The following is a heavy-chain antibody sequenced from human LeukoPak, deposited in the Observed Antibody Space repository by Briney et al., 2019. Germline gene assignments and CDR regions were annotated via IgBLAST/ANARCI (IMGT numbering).Heavy chain of an antibody. CDR2: INPSGGST. D-gene: IGHD5-18*01. Sequence: ASVKVSFKASVYTFTTYYMHWVRQAPGQGLEWMGIINPSGGSTSYAQKFQGRVTMTRDTSTSTVYMELSSLRSEDTAVYYCARDGEVASSYGYYYYYMDVWGKGTTVTVSS. CDR3: ARDGEVASSYGYYYYYMDV. V-gene: IGHV1-46*01. CDR1: VYTFTTYY. J-gene: IGHJ6*03.